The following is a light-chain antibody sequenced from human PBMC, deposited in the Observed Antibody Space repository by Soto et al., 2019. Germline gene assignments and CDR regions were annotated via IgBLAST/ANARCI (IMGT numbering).Light chain of an antibody. CDR1: QTISNY. CDR2: AAS. V-gene: IGKV1-39*01. Sequence: DIQMTQFPSSLSASVGDRVTITCRASQTISNYLNWYQQKPGKAPKLLIYAASSLKSGVPSRFSGTGSGTDFTLTISSLQPEDFATYYCQQSDSIPALSFGGGTKVEIQ. J-gene: IGKJ4*01. CDR3: QQSDSIPALS.